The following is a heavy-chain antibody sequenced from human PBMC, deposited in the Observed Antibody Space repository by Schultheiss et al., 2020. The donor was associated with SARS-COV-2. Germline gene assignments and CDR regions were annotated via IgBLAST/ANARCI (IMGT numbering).Heavy chain of an antibody. Sequence: SETLSLTCTASGGSMSTGSSYWGWIRQPPGKGLEWIGSMFSSGITYYNPSLKSRVTISVDTSENQFSLRLNSVTAADTAVYYCTRQRPHYYYDGGNYYEPWGRGTLVTVSS. CDR1: GGSMSTGSSY. D-gene: IGHD3-22*01. CDR3: TRQRPHYYYDGGNYYEP. J-gene: IGHJ4*02. CDR2: MFSSGIT. V-gene: IGHV4-39*01.